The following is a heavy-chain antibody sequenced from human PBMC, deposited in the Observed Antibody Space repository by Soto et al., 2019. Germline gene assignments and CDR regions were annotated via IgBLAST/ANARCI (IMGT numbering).Heavy chain of an antibody. Sequence: SETLSLTCAVYGGSFSGYYWSWIRQPPGKGLEWIGYIYYSGSTYYNPSLKSRVTISVDTSKNQFSLKLSSVTAADTAVYYCMLGSGWKDFDYWGQGTLVTVSS. V-gene: IGHV4-59*04. CDR1: GGSFSGYY. CDR2: IYYSGST. CDR3: MLGSGWKDFDY. D-gene: IGHD3-22*01. J-gene: IGHJ4*02.